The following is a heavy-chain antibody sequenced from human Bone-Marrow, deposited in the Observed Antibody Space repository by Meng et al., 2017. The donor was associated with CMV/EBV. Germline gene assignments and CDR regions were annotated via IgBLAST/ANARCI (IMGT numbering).Heavy chain of an antibody. J-gene: IGHJ6*02. CDR1: GFTFDDYA. CDR3: AKGGQLASHYYYGMYV. Sequence: GGSLRLSCAASGFTFDDYAMHWVRQAPGKGLEWVSGISWNSGSIGYADSVKGRFTISRDNAKNSLYLQMNSLRAEDTALYYCAKGGQLASHYYYGMYVWGQRTTVTVSS. D-gene: IGHD6-6*01. CDR2: ISWNSGSI. V-gene: IGHV3-9*01.